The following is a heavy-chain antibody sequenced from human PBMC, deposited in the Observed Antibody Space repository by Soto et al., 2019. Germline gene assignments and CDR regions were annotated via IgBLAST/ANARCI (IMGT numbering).Heavy chain of an antibody. Sequence: CGSLILSCAPSGFTILGYTLNWVLEAPGPGQKKVSYISISSDTIYYAEFVKGRFTISRDNSKNTLYLQLNGLRADDTAVYYCVKARGCSLYSWFDHWGQGT. V-gene: IGHV3-48*01. CDR1: GFTILGYT. J-gene: IGHJ5*02. CDR2: ISISSDTI. CDR3: VKARGCSLYSWFDH. D-gene: IGHD6-13*01.